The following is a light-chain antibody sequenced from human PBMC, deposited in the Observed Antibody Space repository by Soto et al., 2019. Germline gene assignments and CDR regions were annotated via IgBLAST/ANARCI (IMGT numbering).Light chain of an antibody. Sequence: QSALTQPASVSGSPGQSITISCTGTYNDVGAYNYVSWYQQHPYKAPKLIIFEVSNRPSGVSYRFSGSKSGNTASLTISGLQAEDEADYYCSSYTSSTTLLFGGGTKVTVL. J-gene: IGLJ2*01. CDR1: YNDVGAYNY. CDR3: SSYTSSTTLL. CDR2: EVS. V-gene: IGLV2-14*01.